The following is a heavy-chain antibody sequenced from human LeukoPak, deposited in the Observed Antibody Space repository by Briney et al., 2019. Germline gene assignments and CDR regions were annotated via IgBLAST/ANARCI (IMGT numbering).Heavy chain of an antibody. V-gene: IGHV4-61*05. CDR2: IYYSGST. D-gene: IGHD2-15*01. Sequence: SETLSLTCTVSGGSISSSSYYWGWIRQPPGKGLEWIGYIYYSGSTNYNPSLKSRVTISVDTSKSQFSLKLSSVTAADTAVYYCATTPNPNYFDYWGQGALVTVSS. CDR3: ATTPNPNYFDY. J-gene: IGHJ4*02. CDR1: GGSISSSSYY.